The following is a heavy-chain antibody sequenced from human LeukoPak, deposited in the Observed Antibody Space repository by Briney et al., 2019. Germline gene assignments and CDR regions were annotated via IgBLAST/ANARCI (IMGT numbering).Heavy chain of an antibody. D-gene: IGHD3-3*01. CDR1: GGSFSGYY. J-gene: IGHJ4*02. CDR2: INHSGST. V-gene: IGHV4-34*01. CDR3: ASLNGALEWLPN. Sequence: SETLSLTCAVYGGSFSGYYWSWIRQPPGKGLEWIGEINHSGSTNYNPSLKSRVTISVDTSKNQFSLKLSSVTAADTAVYYCASLNGALEWLPNWGQGTLATVSS.